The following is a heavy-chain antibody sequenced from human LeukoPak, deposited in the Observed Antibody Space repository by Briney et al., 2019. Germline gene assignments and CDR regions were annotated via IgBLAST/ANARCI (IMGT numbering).Heavy chain of an antibody. D-gene: IGHD3-3*01. Sequence: SETLSLTCTVSGGSINTNYWSWIRQPPGKELEWIGYIFYSGTTTYNPSLKSRVSISVDTSKNQFSLKLSSVTAADTAVYYCARVYVGVAGTGAFDIWGQGTMVTVSS. CDR1: GGSINTNY. CDR3: ARVYVGVAGTGAFDI. J-gene: IGHJ3*02. CDR2: IFYSGTT. V-gene: IGHV4-59*01.